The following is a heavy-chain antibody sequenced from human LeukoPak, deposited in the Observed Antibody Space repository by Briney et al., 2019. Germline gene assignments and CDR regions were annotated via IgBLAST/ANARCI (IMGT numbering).Heavy chain of an antibody. J-gene: IGHJ3*02. CDR1: GGSISSYY. V-gene: IGHV4-59*01. CDR3: ARPRMTYYYDSSGMDGAFDI. Sequence: SETLSLTCTVSGGSISSYYWSWIRQPPGKGLEWIGYIYYSGSANYNPSLKSRVTISVDTSKNQFSLKLSSVTAADTAVYYCARPRMTYYYDSSGMDGAFDIWGQGTMVTVSS. CDR2: IYYSGSA. D-gene: IGHD3-22*01.